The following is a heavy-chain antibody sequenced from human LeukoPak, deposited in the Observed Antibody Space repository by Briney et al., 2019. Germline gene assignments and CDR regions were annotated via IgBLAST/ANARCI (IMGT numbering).Heavy chain of an antibody. CDR3: TRRYNYDSSGYYYVRDAFDI. D-gene: IGHD3-22*01. CDR1: GFTFGDYV. V-gene: IGHV3-49*04. Sequence: GGSLRLSCTASGFTFGDYVMSWVRQAPGKGLEWVGFIRSKAYGGTTKNAASVKGRFTISRDDSRSIAYLQTNSLKTEDTAVYYCTRRYNYDSSGYYYVRDAFDIWGQGTMVTVSS. J-gene: IGHJ3*02. CDR2: IRSKAYGGTT.